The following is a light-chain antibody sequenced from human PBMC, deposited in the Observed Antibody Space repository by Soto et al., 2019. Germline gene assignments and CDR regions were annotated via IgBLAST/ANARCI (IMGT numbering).Light chain of an antibody. Sequence: DIPLTQSPSTVSASLGDSVTHTCRASQSITTWLAWYQQRPGKAPKLLIYDVSSLQSGVPSRFSGSGSGTEFTLTISSLQPGDFATYYCQHYNSYSEAFGQGTKVDIK. CDR3: QHYNSYSEA. V-gene: IGKV1-5*01. CDR1: QSITTW. J-gene: IGKJ1*01. CDR2: DVS.